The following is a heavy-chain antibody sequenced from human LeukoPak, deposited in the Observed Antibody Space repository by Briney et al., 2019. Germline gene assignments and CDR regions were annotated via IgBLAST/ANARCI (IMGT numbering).Heavy chain of an antibody. CDR3: ARRGRVAARGRDYYYYGMDV. CDR2: ISYDGSNK. Sequence: PGRSLRLSCAASGFTFSSYAMHWVRQAPGKGLEWVAVISYDGSNKYYADSVKGRFTISRDNSKNTLYLQMNSLRAEDTAVYYCARRGRVAARGRDYYYYGMDVWGQGTTVTVSS. D-gene: IGHD6-6*01. J-gene: IGHJ6*02. CDR1: GFTFSSYA. V-gene: IGHV3-30*04.